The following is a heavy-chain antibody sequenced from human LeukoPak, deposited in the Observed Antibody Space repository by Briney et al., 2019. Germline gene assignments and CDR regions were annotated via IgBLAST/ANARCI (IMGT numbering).Heavy chain of an antibody. CDR3: ARDLAGHYYGSGSSFDY. CDR1: EFTFSSYS. V-gene: IGHV3-21*01. Sequence: GSLRLSCAASEFTFSSYSMNWVRQAPGKGLEWVSSISSSSNYIYYADSVKGRFTISRDNAKNSLFLQMDSLRAEDTAVYYCARDLAGHYYGSGSSFDYWGQGTLVTVS. CDR2: ISSSSNYI. J-gene: IGHJ4*02. D-gene: IGHD3-10*01.